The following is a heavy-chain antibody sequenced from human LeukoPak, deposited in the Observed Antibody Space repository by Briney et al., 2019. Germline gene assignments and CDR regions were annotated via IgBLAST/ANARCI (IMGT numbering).Heavy chain of an antibody. CDR1: GFTFSSYE. Sequence: PGGSLRLSCAASGFTFSSYEMNWVRPAPGEGLEWVSYISSSGSTIYYADSVKGRFTISRDNAKNSLYLQMNSRRGEDTAVYYCARDRTSVSSSGHWRQGTLDTVSS. D-gene: IGHD6-13*01. CDR3: ARDRTSVSSSGH. CDR2: ISSSGSTI. J-gene: IGHJ4*02. V-gene: IGHV3-48*03.